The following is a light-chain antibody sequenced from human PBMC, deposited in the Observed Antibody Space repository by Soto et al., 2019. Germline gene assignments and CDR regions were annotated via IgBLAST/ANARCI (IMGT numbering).Light chain of an antibody. V-gene: IGKV1-9*01. Sequence: IQLTQSPSSLSASVGDRVTITCRASQGVTSYLAWYQQKPGKAPKLLIYAASTLQIGVPSRFRGSGSVTDFTLTFFSLQPEDFASYYCLQRNTYPFTFGPGTKVEIK. CDR1: QGVTSY. CDR2: AAS. J-gene: IGKJ3*01. CDR3: LQRNTYPFT.